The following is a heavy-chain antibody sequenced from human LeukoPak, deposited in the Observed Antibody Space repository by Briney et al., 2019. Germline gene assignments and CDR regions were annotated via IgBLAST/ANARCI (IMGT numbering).Heavy chain of an antibody. CDR3: GRNYYDSSGYYYFGIDY. V-gene: IGHV3-23*01. J-gene: IGHJ4*02. D-gene: IGHD3-22*01. CDR1: GFTFSSYA. CDR2: ISDSGGST. Sequence: PGGSLRLSCAASGFTFSSYAMSWVRQAPGKGLEWVSAISDSGGSTYYADSVKGRFTISRDNSKNTLYLQMNSLRAEDTAVYYCGRNYYDSSGYYYFGIDYWGQGTLVTVSS.